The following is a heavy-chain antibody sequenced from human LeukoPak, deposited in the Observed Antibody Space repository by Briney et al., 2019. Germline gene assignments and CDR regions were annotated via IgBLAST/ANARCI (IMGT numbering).Heavy chain of an antibody. CDR3: AKVSGDYYDSSGYYLEAFDI. CDR2: ISGSGGST. V-gene: IGHV3-23*01. D-gene: IGHD3-22*01. CDR1: GFTFSSYA. J-gene: IGHJ3*02. Sequence: PGGSLRLSCAASGFTFSSYAMSWVRQAPGKGLEWVSAISGSGGSTYYADSVKGRFTISRENSKNTLYLPMNSLRAEDTAVYYCAKVSGDYYDSSGYYLEAFDIWGQGTMVTVSS.